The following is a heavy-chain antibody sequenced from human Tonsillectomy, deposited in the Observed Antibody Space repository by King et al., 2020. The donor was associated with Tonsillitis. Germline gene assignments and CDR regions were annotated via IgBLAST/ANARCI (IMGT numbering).Heavy chain of an antibody. V-gene: IGHV3-64D*06. CDR3: VKHPGTVTDYYGMDV. D-gene: IGHD1-1*01. CDR1: GFTFSSYA. CDR2: ISSNGGST. Sequence: VQLVESGGGLVQPGGSLRLSCSASGFTFSSYAMHWVRQAPGQGLEYVSAISSNGGSTYYADTVKGRFTISRDNSKNTLYLQMSSMRAEDTAVYYCVKHPGTVTDYYGMDVWGQGTTVTVSS. J-gene: IGHJ6*02.